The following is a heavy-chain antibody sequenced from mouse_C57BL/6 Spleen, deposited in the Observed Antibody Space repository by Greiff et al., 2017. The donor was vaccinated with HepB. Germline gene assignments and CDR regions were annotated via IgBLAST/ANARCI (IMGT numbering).Heavy chain of an antibody. CDR3: AREGYDGDY. V-gene: IGHV1-82*01. D-gene: IGHD2-2*01. CDR1: GYAFSSSW. CDR2: IYPGDGDT. J-gene: IGHJ2*01. Sequence: VQLQQSGPELVKPGASVKISCKASGYAFSSSWMNWVKQRPGKGLEWIGRIYPGDGDTNYNGKFKGKATLTADKSSSTAYMQLSSLTSEDSAVYFCAREGYDGDYWGQGTTLTVSS.